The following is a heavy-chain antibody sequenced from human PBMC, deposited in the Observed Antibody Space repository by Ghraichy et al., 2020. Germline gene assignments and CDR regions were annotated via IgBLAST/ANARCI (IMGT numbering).Heavy chain of an antibody. D-gene: IGHD6-13*01. CDR2: ISYDGSHK. CDR1: GFTFSSFA. Sequence: GGSLRLSCAASGFTFSSFAMHWVRRAPGKGLDWVAVISYDGSHKYYADSVKGRFTISRDNSKNTLYLEMNSLRADDTAVYYCAKIIASGSWLIDYWGQGTLVTVSS. V-gene: IGHV3-30*18. CDR3: AKIIASGSWLIDY. J-gene: IGHJ4*02.